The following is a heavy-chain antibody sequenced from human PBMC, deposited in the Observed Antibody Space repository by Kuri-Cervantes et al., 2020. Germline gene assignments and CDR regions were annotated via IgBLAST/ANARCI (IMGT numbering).Heavy chain of an antibody. D-gene: IGHD2-15*01. CDR1: GFTFSSYA. CDR2: ISGSGGST. Sequence: GGSLRLSCAASGFTFSSYAMSWVRQAPGKGLEWVSAISGSGGSTYYADSVKGRFTISRDNSKNTLYLQMNSLRAEDTAVYYCEKDPSSVYCSGGGCYQAWGQGTLVTVSS. CDR3: EKDPSSVYCSGGGCYQA. J-gene: IGHJ5*02. V-gene: IGHV3-23*01.